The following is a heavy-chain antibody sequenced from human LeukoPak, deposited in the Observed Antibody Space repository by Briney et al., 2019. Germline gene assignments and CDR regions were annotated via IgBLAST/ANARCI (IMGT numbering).Heavy chain of an antibody. V-gene: IGHV3-21*01. D-gene: IGHD2-2*01. J-gene: IGHJ4*02. CDR3: VVVVPADSYFDY. Sequence: GGSLRLSCAASGFTFSSYSTNWVRQAPGKGLEGVSSISSSSSYIYYADSVKGRFTISRDNAKNSLYLQMNSLRAEDTAVYYCVVVVPADSYFDYWGQGTLVTVSS. CDR2: ISSSSSYI. CDR1: GFTFSSYS.